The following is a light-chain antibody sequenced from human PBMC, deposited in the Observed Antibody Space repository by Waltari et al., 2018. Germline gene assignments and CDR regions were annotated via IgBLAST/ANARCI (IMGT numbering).Light chain of an antibody. CDR3: ASETSTTTLYV. Sequence: HSALTQPASVSGSPGQSITIPCTGTSSDIGFYTFVSWYQQHPGKAPKVMIYHVSNLPSGVSNRFAGSKSGNSASLTIAGLQPEDEADYYCASETSTTTLYVFGSGTKVTVL. CDR1: SSDIGFYTF. V-gene: IGLV2-14*03. CDR2: HVS. J-gene: IGLJ1*01.